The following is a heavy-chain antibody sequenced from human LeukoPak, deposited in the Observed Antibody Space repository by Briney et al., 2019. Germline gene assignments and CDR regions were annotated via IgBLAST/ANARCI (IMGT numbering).Heavy chain of an antibody. V-gene: IGHV4-30-4*01. Sequence: SETLSLTCTVSGGSISSGDYYWSWIRQPPGKGLEWIGYIYYSGSTYYNPSLKSRVTISVDTSKNQFSLKLSSVTAADTAVYYCARADGDYPLDAFDIWGQGTMVTVSS. CDR1: GGSISSGDYY. D-gene: IGHD4-17*01. CDR3: ARADGDYPLDAFDI. J-gene: IGHJ3*02. CDR2: IYYSGST.